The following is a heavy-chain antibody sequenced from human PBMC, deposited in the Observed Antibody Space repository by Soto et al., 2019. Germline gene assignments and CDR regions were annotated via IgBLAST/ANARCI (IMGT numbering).Heavy chain of an antibody. CDR3: ARDLFGYGSDYFDY. Sequence: QVQLVESGGGVVQPGRSLRLSCAASGFTFSSYGMHWVRQAPGKGLEWVAVIWYDGSNKYYADSVKGRFTISRDNSKNTLYLQMNSLGAEETAVYYCARDLFGYGSDYFDYWGQGTLVTVSS. CDR2: IWYDGSNK. J-gene: IGHJ4*02. D-gene: IGHD3-10*01. CDR1: GFTFSSYG. V-gene: IGHV3-33*01.